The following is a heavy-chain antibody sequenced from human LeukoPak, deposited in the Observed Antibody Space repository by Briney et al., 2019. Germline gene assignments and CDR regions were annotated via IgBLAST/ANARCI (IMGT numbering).Heavy chain of an antibody. CDR2: VKQDGSEK. CDR1: GFTFSSYW. D-gene: IGHD5-12*01. V-gene: IGHV3-7*03. CDR3: AREGYEYYFDY. J-gene: IGHJ4*02. Sequence: GGSLRLSCAASGFTFSSYWMSWVRQAPGKGLEWVANVKQDGSEKYYVDSVKGRFTISRDNAKNSLYLQMNSLRAEDTAVYYCAREGYEYYFDYWGQGTLVTVSS.